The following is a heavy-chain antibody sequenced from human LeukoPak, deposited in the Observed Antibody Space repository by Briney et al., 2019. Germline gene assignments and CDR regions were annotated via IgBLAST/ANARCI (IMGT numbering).Heavy chain of an antibody. D-gene: IGHD3-16*01. CDR1: GFSFSSYL. V-gene: IGHV3-7*02. CDR3: ASSIGAQNY. Sequence: GGSLRLSCSASGFSFSSYLMSWVRPPPAKGLEYVANIKQDVSEKYYVESVKGRFSISRDNAKTSLYLQMNSLRAEDTAVYSCASSIGAQNYWGQGTLVTVSS. J-gene: IGHJ4*02. CDR2: IKQDVSEK.